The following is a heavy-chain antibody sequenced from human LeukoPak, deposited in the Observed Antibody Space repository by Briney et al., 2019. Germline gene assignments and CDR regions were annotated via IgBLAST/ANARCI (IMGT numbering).Heavy chain of an antibody. V-gene: IGHV3-15*01. D-gene: IGHD3-22*01. CDR3: TTGGYYDSSGYLISVENDY. CDR1: GFTSSNAW. Sequence: PGGSLRLSCAASGFTSSNAWMSWVRQAPGKGLEWVGRIKSKTDGGTTDYAAPVKGRFTISRDDSKNTLYLQMNSLKTEDTAVYYCTTGGYYDSSGYLISVENDYWGQGTLVTVSP. CDR2: IKSKTDGGTT. J-gene: IGHJ4*02.